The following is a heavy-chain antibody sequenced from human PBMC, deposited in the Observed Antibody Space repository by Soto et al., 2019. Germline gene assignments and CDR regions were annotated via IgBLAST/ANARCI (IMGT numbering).Heavy chain of an antibody. V-gene: IGHV1-69*13. CDR3: ARGGGSSSSRGYYYYGMDV. Sequence: SVKVSCKASGGTFSSYAISWVRQAPGQGLEWMGGIIPIFGTANYAQKFQGRVTITADESTSTAYMELSSLRSEDTAVYYCARGGGSSSSRGYYYYGMDVWGQGTTVTVSS. D-gene: IGHD6-6*01. CDR1: GGTFSSYA. J-gene: IGHJ6*02. CDR2: IIPIFGTA.